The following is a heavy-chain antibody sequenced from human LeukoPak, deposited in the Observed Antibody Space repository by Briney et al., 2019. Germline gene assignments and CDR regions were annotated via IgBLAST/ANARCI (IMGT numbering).Heavy chain of an antibody. D-gene: IGHD3-22*01. V-gene: IGHV1-18*01. Sequence: ASVKVSCKASGYIFTDFGVNWVRQAPGQGLEWIGWISVYNGNTNYTQKLQGRVTMTTDMSTHTAYMELRSLRSDDTAVYYCTSGDRYFDSTFDYWGRGTLVIVSS. CDR3: TSGDRYFDSTFDY. CDR1: GYIFTDFG. CDR2: ISVYNGNT. J-gene: IGHJ4*02.